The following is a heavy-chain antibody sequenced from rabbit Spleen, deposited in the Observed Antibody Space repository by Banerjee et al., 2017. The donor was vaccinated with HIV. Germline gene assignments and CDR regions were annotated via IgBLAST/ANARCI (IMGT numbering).Heavy chain of an antibody. D-gene: IGHD1-1*01. CDR2: IDTGSSGFT. CDR1: GFSFNFNDY. J-gene: IGHJ6*01. Sequence: QSLEESGGDLVKPGASLTLTCTASGFSFNFNDYMCWVRQAPGRGLEWIACIDTGSSGFTYFASWAKGRFTISKTSSTTVTLQMTSLTAADTATYFCARDTSSSFSSYGIDLWGQGTLVTVS. V-gene: IGHV1S40*01. CDR3: ARDTSSSFSSYGIDL.